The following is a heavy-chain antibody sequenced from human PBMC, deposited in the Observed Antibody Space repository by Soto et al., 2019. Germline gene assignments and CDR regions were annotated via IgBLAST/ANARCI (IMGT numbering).Heavy chain of an antibody. CDR1: GGSFSGYY. J-gene: IGHJ4*02. Sequence: XESLSLTCAVCGGSFSGYYGSWIRQPPGKGLEWIGEINHSGSTNYNPSLKSRVTISVDTSKNQFSLKLSSVTAADTAVYYCAPPAGVPITGTTSDDYWGQRTLVTVSS. V-gene: IGHV4-34*01. CDR2: INHSGST. CDR3: APPAGVPITGTTSDDY. D-gene: IGHD1-20*01.